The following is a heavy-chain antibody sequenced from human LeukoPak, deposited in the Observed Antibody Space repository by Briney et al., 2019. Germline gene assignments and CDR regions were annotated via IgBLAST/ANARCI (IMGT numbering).Heavy chain of an antibody. V-gene: IGHV3-7*01. D-gene: IGHD3-22*01. CDR1: GFTFSSYW. CDR3: ARRSRGYYDSSGYFGY. J-gene: IGHJ4*02. Sequence: GGSLRLSCAASGFTFSSYWMSWVRQAPGKGLEWVANIKQDGSEKYYVGSVKGRFTISRDNAKNSLYLQMNSLRAEDTAVYYCARRSRGYYDSSGYFGYWGQGTLVTVSS. CDR2: IKQDGSEK.